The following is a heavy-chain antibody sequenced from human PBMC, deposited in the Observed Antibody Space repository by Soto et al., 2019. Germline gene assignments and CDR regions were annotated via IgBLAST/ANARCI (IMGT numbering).Heavy chain of an antibody. J-gene: IGHJ4*02. V-gene: IGHV4-4*07. CDR2: IYTSGST. Sequence: SETLSLTCTVSGGSISSYYWSWIRQPAGKGLEWIGRIYTSGSTNYNPSLKSRVTMSVDTSKNQFSLKLSSVTAADTSVYYCASSSSWYPYFDSWGQGTLVTAS. D-gene: IGHD6-13*01. CDR1: GGSISSYY. CDR3: ASSSSWYPYFDS.